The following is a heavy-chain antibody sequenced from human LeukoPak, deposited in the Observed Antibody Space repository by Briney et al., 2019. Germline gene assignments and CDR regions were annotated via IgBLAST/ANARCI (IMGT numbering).Heavy chain of an antibody. V-gene: IGHV4-59*11. CDR1: GGSISSHY. CDR3: AREFGSSGYYQC. D-gene: IGHD3-22*01. Sequence: PSETLSLTCTVSGGSISSHYWSWIRQPPGKGLEWIGYIYYSGSTNYNPSLKSRVTISVDTSKNQFSLKLSSVTAADTAVYYCAREFGSSGYYQCWGQGTLVTVSS. J-gene: IGHJ4*02. CDR2: IYYSGST.